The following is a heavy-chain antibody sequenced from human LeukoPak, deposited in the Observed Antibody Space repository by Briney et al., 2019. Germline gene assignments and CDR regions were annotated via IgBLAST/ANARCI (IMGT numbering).Heavy chain of an antibody. J-gene: IGHJ4*02. Sequence: SETLSLTCAVYGGSFSGYYWSWIRQPPGKGLEWIGEINHSGSTNYNPSLKSRVTISVDTSKNQFSLKLSSVTAADTAVYYCAREGYSSSWYYFDYWGREPWSPSPQ. CDR2: INHSGST. D-gene: IGHD6-13*01. CDR1: GGSFSGYY. CDR3: AREGYSSSWYYFDY. V-gene: IGHV4-34*01.